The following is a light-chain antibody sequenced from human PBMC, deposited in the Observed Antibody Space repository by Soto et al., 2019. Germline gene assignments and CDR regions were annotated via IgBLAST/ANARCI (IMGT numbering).Light chain of an antibody. CDR3: GTWDSSLSAYV. V-gene: IGLV1-51*01. Sequence: QSVLTQPPSVSAAPGQTVTISCSGSSSNIGNNYVSWYQQLPGTDPKLLMYDNNKRPSGIPDRFSGSKSGTSATLGITGLQTGDEADYYCGTWDSSLSAYVFGTGTKLTVL. CDR2: DNN. CDR1: SSNIGNNY. J-gene: IGLJ1*01.